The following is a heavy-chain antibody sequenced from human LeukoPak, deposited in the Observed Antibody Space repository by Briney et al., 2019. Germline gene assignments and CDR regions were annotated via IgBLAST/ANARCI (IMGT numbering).Heavy chain of an antibody. CDR3: ARVESKEWLFFDY. D-gene: IGHD3-3*01. Sequence: ASVKVSCKASGYTFTGYYMHWVRQAPGQGPEWMGWINPNSGGTNYAQRFQGRVTMTRDTSISSAYMELSRLRSDDTAVYYCARVESKEWLFFDYWGQGTLVTVSS. CDR2: INPNSGGT. J-gene: IGHJ4*02. CDR1: GYTFTGYY. V-gene: IGHV1-2*02.